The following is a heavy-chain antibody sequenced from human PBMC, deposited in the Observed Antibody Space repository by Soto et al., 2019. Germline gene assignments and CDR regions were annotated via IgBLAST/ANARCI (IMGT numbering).Heavy chain of an antibody. CDR2: IYYSGST. CDR3: AREPTTYSYDRSGYGGGYFGY. V-gene: IGHV4-31*01. Sequence: QVQLQESGPGLVKPSQTLSLTCTVSGGSISSGGYSWSWIRQHPGKVLEWIGYIYYSGSTYYNPCLQHLVTMSVAPSKNQFTHKLSSVTAADTGLYYGAREPTTYSYDRSGYGGGYFGYWGQGTLVTVSS. CDR1: GGSISSGGYS. D-gene: IGHD3-22*01. J-gene: IGHJ4*02.